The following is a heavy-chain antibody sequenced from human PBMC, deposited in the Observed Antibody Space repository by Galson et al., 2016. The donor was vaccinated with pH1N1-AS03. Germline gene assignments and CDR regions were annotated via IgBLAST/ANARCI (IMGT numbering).Heavy chain of an antibody. CDR2: IDPSGGPT. D-gene: IGHD3-16*02. Sequence: SVKVSCKASGYTLTRYYMHWVRQAPGQGLEWMGIIDPSGGPTTYAPKFQDRITITTDTSTSTVYMELVSLRSEDTAVYYYARRYYFDYWGQGTLVTVSS. CDR1: GYTLTRYY. CDR3: ARRYYFDY. V-gene: IGHV1-46*01. J-gene: IGHJ4*02.